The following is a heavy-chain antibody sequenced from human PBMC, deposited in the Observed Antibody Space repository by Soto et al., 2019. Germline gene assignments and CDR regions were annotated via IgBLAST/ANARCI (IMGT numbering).Heavy chain of an antibody. J-gene: IGHJ4*02. CDR3: AREPATAKPEGVDF. V-gene: IGHV1-2*02. CDR2: INPNSGGT. D-gene: IGHD1-1*01. Sequence: EASVKVSCKASGYTFSDYYIHWVRQAPGQGLEWMGGINPNSGGTKYAPTFQGGVTMTRDTSITTAYMELSRLRSGDTAVYYCAREPATAKPEGVDFWGQGTLVTVSS. CDR1: GYTFSDYY.